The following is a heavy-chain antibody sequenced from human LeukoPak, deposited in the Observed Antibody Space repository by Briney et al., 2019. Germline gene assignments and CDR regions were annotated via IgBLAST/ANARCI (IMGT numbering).Heavy chain of an antibody. Sequence: GGSLRPSCAASGFTFSGSAMHWVRQAPGKGLEWVALIWYDGSNKYYADSVKGRLTISRDNSKNTPYLQMNSLRAEDTAVYYCAREGPRGNSQFDYWGQGTLVTVSS. CDR3: AREGPRGNSQFDY. CDR2: IWYDGSNK. CDR1: GFTFSGSA. D-gene: IGHD2/OR15-2a*01. V-gene: IGHV3-33*08. J-gene: IGHJ4*02.